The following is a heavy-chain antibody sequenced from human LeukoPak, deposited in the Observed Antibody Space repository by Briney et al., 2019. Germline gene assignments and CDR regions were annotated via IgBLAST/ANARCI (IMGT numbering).Heavy chain of an antibody. D-gene: IGHD6-13*01. CDR2: IYYIGST. V-gene: IGHV4-39*07. CDR3: ARGYGIIAAELSWYFDL. Sequence: SETLSLTCTVSGDSISSSPYYWGWVRQPPGKGLEWIGSIYYIGSTHYNPSLESRVTISVDTSKNQFSLKLSSVTAADTAVYFCARGYGIIAAELSWYFDLWGRGTLVTVSS. J-gene: IGHJ2*01. CDR1: GDSISSSPYY.